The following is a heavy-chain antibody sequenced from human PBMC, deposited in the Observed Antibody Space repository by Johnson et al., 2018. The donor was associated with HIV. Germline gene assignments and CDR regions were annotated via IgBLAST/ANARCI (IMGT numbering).Heavy chain of an antibody. Sequence: QVQLVESGGGLVQPGGSLRLSCAASGFTFSSYVMSWVRQAPGKGLEWVAVISYDGSNKYYADSVKGRFTISRDNAKNSLYLQMNSLRAEDTAVYYCASLSSSLFGAFDIWGQGTMVTVSS. J-gene: IGHJ3*02. D-gene: IGHD6-13*01. CDR1: GFTFSSYV. CDR3: ASLSSSLFGAFDI. V-gene: IGHV3-30-3*01. CDR2: ISYDGSNK.